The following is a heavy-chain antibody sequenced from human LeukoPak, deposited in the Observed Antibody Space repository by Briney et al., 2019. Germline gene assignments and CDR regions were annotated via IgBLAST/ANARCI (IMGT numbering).Heavy chain of an antibody. CDR3: ARDSPYSSSWDAFDI. CDR2: IKQDGSEK. J-gene: IGHJ3*02. Sequence: TGGSLRLSCAASGFTFSSYWMCWVRQAPGKGLEWVANIKQDGSEKYCVDSVKGRFTISRDNAKNSLYLQMNSLRAEDTAVYYCARDSPYSSSWDAFDIWGQGTMATVSS. V-gene: IGHV3-7*01. D-gene: IGHD6-13*01. CDR1: GFTFSSYW.